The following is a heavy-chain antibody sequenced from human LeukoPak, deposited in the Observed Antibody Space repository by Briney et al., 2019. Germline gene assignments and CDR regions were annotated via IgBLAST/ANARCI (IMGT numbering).Heavy chain of an antibody. CDR1: GFTVSSNY. CDR2: IYSGGST. V-gene: IGHV3-66*01. Sequence: HPGGTLRLSCAASGFTVSSNYMSWVRQAPGKGLEWVSVIYSGGSTYYADSVKGRFTISRDNSKNTLYLQMNSLRAEDTAVYYCAREARWRQWLVYDAFDIWGQGTMVTVSS. D-gene: IGHD6-19*01. J-gene: IGHJ3*02. CDR3: AREARWRQWLVYDAFDI.